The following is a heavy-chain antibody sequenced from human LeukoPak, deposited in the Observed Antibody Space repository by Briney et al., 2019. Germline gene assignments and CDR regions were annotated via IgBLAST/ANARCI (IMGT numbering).Heavy chain of an antibody. CDR2: FDPEDGET. J-gene: IGHJ5*02. V-gene: IGHV1-24*01. D-gene: IGHD3-3*01. Sequence: SVKVSCKVSGYTLTELSMHWVRQAPGKGFEWMGGFDPEDGETIYAQKFQGRVTMTEDTSTDTAYMELSSLRSEDTAVYYCATARNYYDFSDLNWFDPWGQGTLVTVSS. CDR1: GYTLTELS. CDR3: ATARNYYDFSDLNWFDP.